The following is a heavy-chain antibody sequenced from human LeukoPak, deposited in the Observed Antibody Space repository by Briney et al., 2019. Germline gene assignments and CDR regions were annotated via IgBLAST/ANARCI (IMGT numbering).Heavy chain of an antibody. V-gene: IGHV3-23*01. CDR2: INDSGGST. J-gene: IGHJ4*02. CDR3: AKSSSGWYRKPFDY. CDR1: GLTFSSYG. Sequence: GGSLRLSCAASGLTFSSYGMSWVRQAPGKGLEWVSTINDSGGSTYSADSVKGRFTISRDNSKNTLYLQMNSLRAEDTAVYYCAKSSSGWYRKPFDYWGQGTLVTVSS. D-gene: IGHD6-19*01.